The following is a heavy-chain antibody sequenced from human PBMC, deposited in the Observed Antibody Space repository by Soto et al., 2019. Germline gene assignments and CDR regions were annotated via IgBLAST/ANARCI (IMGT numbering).Heavy chain of an antibody. J-gene: IGHJ6*02. V-gene: IGHV3-21*01. CDR3: ARYDSSGYYWPYYYYGMDL. D-gene: IGHD3-22*01. CDR2: ISSSGSYI. Sequence: GGSLRLSCAASGFTFSTYSMNWVRQAPGKGLEWVSSISSSGSYIYYADSVKGRFTISRDNAKNSLYLQMNSLRAEDTAVYYYARYDSSGYYWPYYYYGMDLWGQGTTVTVSS. CDR1: GFTFSTYS.